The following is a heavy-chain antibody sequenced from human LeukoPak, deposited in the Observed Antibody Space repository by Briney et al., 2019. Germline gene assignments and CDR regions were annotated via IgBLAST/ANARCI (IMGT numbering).Heavy chain of an antibody. D-gene: IGHD5-18*01. Sequence: GASVKVSCKASGGTFSSYAISWVRQAPGQGLEWMGRIIPVLGIANYAQKFQGRVTITADKSTSTAYMELSSLRSEDTAVYYCARVRAMVTLDYWGQGTLVTVSS. CDR2: IIPVLGIA. V-gene: IGHV1-69*04. CDR1: GGTFSSYA. CDR3: ARVRAMVTLDY. J-gene: IGHJ4*02.